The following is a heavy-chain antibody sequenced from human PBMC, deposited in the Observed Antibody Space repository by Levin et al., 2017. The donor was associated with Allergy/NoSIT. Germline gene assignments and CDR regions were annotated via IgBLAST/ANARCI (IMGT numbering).Heavy chain of an antibody. CDR3: AKDIGDGSSSWYHSWFDY. CDR1: GFTFDDYA. V-gene: IGHV3-9*01. CDR2: ISWNSGSI. J-gene: IGHJ4*02. D-gene: IGHD6-13*01. Sequence: SLKISCAASGFTFDDYAMHWVRQAPGKGLEWVSGISWNSGSIGYADSVKGRFTISRDNAKNSLYLQMNSLRAEDTALYYCAKDIGDGSSSWYHSWFDYWGQGTLVTVSS.